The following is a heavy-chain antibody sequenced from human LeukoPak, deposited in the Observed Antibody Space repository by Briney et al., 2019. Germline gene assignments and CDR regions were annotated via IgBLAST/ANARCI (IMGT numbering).Heavy chain of an antibody. CDR1: GFTFSSYG. Sequence: GGSLRLSCAASGFTFSSYGMHWVRQAPGKGLEWVAFIRYDGSNKYYADSVKGRFTISRDNSKNTLYLQMNSLRAEDTAVYYCAKGGPDIVVVPAAPGYDAFDIWGQGTMVTVSS. D-gene: IGHD2-2*01. V-gene: IGHV3-30*02. CDR2: IRYDGSNK. J-gene: IGHJ3*02. CDR3: AKGGPDIVVVPAAPGYDAFDI.